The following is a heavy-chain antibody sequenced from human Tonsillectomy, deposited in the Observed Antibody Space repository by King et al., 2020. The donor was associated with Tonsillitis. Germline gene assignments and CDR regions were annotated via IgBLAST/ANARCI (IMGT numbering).Heavy chain of an antibody. CDR3: ARVDIVVVPGIPNGGWFDH. CDR2: ISAYNGNT. Sequence: VQLVQSGVEVKKPGASVKVSCKASGYNFTNYGITWVRQAPGQGLEWMGWISAYNGNTKSVQKLQGRVTLTTDTSTSTAYMDLRSLRPDDTAVYYCARVDIVVVPGIPNGGWFDHWGQGTLVTVSS. CDR1: GYNFTNYG. V-gene: IGHV1-18*01. D-gene: IGHD2-2*01. J-gene: IGHJ5*02.